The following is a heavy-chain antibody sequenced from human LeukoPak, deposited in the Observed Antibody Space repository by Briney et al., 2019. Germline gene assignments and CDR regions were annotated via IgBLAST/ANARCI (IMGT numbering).Heavy chain of an antibody. CDR3: ARARKLDTAMVTTLDY. J-gene: IGHJ4*02. V-gene: IGHV1-46*01. D-gene: IGHD5-18*01. CDR2: INPSGGST. Sequence: ASVKVSCKASGYTFTSYYMHWVRQAPGQGLEWMGIINPSGGSTSYAQKFQGRVTMTRDMSTSTVYMELSSLRSEDTAVYYCARARKLDTAMVTTLDYWGQRTLVTVSS. CDR1: GYTFTSYY.